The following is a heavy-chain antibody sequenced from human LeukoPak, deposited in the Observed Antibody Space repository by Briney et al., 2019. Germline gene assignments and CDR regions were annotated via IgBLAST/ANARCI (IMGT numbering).Heavy chain of an antibody. Sequence: ASVKVSCKVSGYTLTDLSIHWVRQAPGKGLEWMGGFDPEDGEAIYAQKFQGRVTMTEDTSTDTAYMELSSLRPEDTAVYYCATRSSGWYLGLWGRGTLVTVSS. D-gene: IGHD6-19*01. V-gene: IGHV1-24*01. CDR2: FDPEDGEA. CDR1: GYTLTDLS. J-gene: IGHJ2*01. CDR3: ATRSSGWYLGL.